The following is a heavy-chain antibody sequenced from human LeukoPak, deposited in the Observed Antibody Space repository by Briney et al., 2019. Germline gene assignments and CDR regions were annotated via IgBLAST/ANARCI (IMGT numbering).Heavy chain of an antibody. CDR2: IKSKTDGGTT. V-gene: IGHV3-15*01. CDR3: TSVVVIIGYNWFDP. CDR1: GFTYSNAW. D-gene: IGHD3-22*01. Sequence: RGSVRLSCAASGFTYSNAWMSWVRQATGKGLEWVGRIKSKTDGGTTDYAAPVKGRFTISRDDSKNTLYLQMNSLKTEYTAVYYCTSVVVIIGYNWFDPWGQGTLVTVSS. J-gene: IGHJ5*02.